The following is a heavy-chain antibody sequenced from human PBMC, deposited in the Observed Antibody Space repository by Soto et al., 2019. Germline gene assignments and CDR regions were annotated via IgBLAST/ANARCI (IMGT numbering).Heavy chain of an antibody. CDR2: IYNTGD. CDR3: ARVDILTVYGCMDA. V-gene: IGHV4-59*08. Sequence: SETLSLTCTVSGDSITTRYWSWIRQPPGKGLEWIGYIYNTGDNYNPSLMSRVTISVDTSKNQFSLKLSSMTAADTAVYYCARVDILTVYGCMDAWGQGTTVTVSS. CDR1: GDSITTRY. D-gene: IGHD3-9*01. J-gene: IGHJ6*02.